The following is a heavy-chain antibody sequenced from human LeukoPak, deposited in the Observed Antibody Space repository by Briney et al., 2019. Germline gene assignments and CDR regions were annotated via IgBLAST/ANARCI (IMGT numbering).Heavy chain of an antibody. CDR3: VKNNGWFHLAQ. V-gene: IGHV3-7*03. D-gene: IGHD6-19*01. J-gene: IGHJ4*02. Sequence: GGSLRLSCAASGFNFRDHWMDWVRQAPGKGLEWVGHIKTDGSGTYYLDSLRGRFSISRDNTNNALYLQMNSLRVEDTAVYYCVKNNGWFHLAQWGQGTLVTVSS. CDR1: GFNFRDHW. CDR2: IKTDGSGT.